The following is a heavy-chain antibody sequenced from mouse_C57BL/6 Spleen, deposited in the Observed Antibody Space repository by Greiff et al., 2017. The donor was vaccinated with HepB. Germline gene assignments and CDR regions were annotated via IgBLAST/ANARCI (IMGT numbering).Heavy chain of an antibody. CDR2: ISYDGSN. CDR3: ARDRSGYAMDY. CDR1: GYSITSGYY. J-gene: IGHJ4*01. V-gene: IGHV3-6*01. Sequence: EVKLLESGPGLVKPSQSLSLTCSVTGYSITSGYYWNWIRQFPGNKLEWMGYISYDGSNNYNPSLKNRISITRDTSKNQFFLKLNSVTTEDTATYYCARDRSGYAMDYWGQGTSVTVSS.